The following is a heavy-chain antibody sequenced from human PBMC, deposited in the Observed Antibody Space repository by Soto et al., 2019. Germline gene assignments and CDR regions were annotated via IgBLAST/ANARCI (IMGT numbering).Heavy chain of an antibody. CDR1: GGSISSGGYY. Sequence: SETLSLTCTVSGGSISSGGYYWSWIRQHPGKGLEWIGYIYYSGSTYYNPSLKSRVTISVDTFKNQFSLKLSSVTAADTAVYYCARQHFSSSSWYYFDYWGQGTLVTVSS. V-gene: IGHV4-31*03. J-gene: IGHJ4*02. CDR3: ARQHFSSSSWYYFDY. CDR2: IYYSGST. D-gene: IGHD6-13*01.